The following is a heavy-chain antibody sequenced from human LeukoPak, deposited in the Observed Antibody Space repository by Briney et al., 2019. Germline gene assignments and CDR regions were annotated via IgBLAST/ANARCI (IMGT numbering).Heavy chain of an antibody. CDR3: AKSRGSTLFDS. Sequence: GGSLRLSCAASGFTFSSYAMSWVRQAPGKGLEWVSGINGGGDKTYYRDSVKGRITISRDNSKNTLYLQMNSLRAEDTAIYYCAKSRGSTLFDSWGQGTLVTVSS. CDR2: INGGGDKT. D-gene: IGHD1-26*01. V-gene: IGHV3-23*01. CDR1: GFTFSSYA. J-gene: IGHJ4*02.